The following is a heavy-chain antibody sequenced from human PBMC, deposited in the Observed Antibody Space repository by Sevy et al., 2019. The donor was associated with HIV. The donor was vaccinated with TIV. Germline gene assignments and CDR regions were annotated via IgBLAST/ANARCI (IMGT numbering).Heavy chain of an antibody. CDR1: GFTFGDYA. V-gene: IGHV3-49*04. D-gene: IGHD6-13*01. Sequence: GGSLRLSCTASGFTFGDYAMTWVRQAPGKGLEWVGFIRSKVYGETTEYAASVKGRFTISRDDSKSIAYLQMNSLKTEDTAVYYCTRDRAGIDYWGQGTLVTVSS. CDR3: TRDRAGIDY. J-gene: IGHJ4*02. CDR2: IRSKVYGETT.